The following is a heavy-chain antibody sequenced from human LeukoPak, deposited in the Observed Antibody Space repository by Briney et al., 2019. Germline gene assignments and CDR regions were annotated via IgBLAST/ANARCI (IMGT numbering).Heavy chain of an antibody. J-gene: IGHJ4*02. CDR3: ARASRDGYNWYYFDY. Sequence: PSQTLSLTCTVSGGSISSGDYYWSWIRQPPGKGLEWMGYINHSGSTYYNPSLKSRITISVDTSKNQFSLKLSSVTAADTAVYYCARASRDGYNWYYFDYWGQGTLVTVSS. D-gene: IGHD5-24*01. V-gene: IGHV4-30-4*01. CDR2: INHSGST. CDR1: GGSISSGDYY.